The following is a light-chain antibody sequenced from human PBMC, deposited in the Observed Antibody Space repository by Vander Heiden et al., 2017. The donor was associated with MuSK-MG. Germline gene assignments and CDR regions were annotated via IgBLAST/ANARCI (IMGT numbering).Light chain of an antibody. CDR3: QQSKPFSRT. J-gene: IGKJ4*01. CDR1: QGISSW. Sequence: DIQMTQSPSSVSASVGDRVTITCRASQGISSWLAWYQQKPGKAPKLLIYAASSLQSGVPTMFSGGASGKDFTISISILHAEDFTTYYCQQSKPFSRTFGAGTKVEIK. V-gene: IGKV1D-12*01. CDR2: AAS.